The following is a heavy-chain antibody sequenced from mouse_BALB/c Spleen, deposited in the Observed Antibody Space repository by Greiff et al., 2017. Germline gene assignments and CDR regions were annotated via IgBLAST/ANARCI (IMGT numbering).Heavy chain of an antibody. J-gene: IGHJ4*01. V-gene: IGHV2-9-2*01. CDR3: VQGNYDAMDD. Sequence: QVQLKESGPGLVAPSQSLSITCTVSGFSLTSYDISWIRQPPGKGLEWLGVIWTGGGTNYNSAFMSRLSISKDNSKSQVFLKMNSLQTDDTAIYYCVQGNYDAMDDWGQGTSVTVSS. CDR2: IWTGGGT. CDR1: GFSLTSYD.